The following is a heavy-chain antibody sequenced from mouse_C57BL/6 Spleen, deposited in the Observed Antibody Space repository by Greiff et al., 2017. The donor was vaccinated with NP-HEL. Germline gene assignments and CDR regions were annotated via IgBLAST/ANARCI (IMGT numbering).Heavy chain of an antibody. CDR2: IRSGGST. D-gene: IGHD4-1*01. J-gene: IGHJ1*03. CDR3: ARNKLGRYFDV. Sequence: QVQLQQSGPGLVQPSQSLSITCTVSGFSLTSYGVHWVRQSPGKGLEWLGVIRSGGSTDYNAAFISRLSISKDNSKSQVFFKMNSLQADDTAIYYCARNKLGRYFDVWGTGTTVTVSS. CDR1: GFSLTSYG. V-gene: IGHV2-2*01.